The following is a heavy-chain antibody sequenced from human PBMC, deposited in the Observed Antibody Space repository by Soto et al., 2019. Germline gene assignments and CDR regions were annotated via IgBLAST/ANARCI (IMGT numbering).Heavy chain of an antibody. CDR1: GFTFSSYG. CDR2: IWYDGSNK. Sequence: PGGSLRLSCAASGFTFSSYGMHWVRQAPGKGLEWVAVIWYDGSNKYYADSVKGRFTISRDNSKNTLYLQMNSLRAEDTAVYYCARVASTVPPLYYYYYGMDVWGQGTMVTVSS. V-gene: IGHV3-33*01. CDR3: ARVASTVPPLYYYYYGMDV. J-gene: IGHJ6*02. D-gene: IGHD4-4*01.